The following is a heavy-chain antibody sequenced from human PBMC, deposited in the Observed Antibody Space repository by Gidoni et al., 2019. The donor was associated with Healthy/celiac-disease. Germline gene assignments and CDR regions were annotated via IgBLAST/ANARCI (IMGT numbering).Heavy chain of an antibody. D-gene: IGHD3-16*01. J-gene: IGHJ6*02. CDR3: ARDRTVSPTFMDV. Sequence: QVQLQESGPGLVKPSQTLSLPCTFPVPSIRSGGYFWSWIRQHPGKGLGWIGYIYYSGSTYYNPSLKSRVTISVDTSKNQFSLKLSSVTAADTAVYYCARDRTVSPTFMDVWGQGTTVTVSS. CDR2: IYYSGST. V-gene: IGHV4-31*03. CDR1: VPSIRSGGYF.